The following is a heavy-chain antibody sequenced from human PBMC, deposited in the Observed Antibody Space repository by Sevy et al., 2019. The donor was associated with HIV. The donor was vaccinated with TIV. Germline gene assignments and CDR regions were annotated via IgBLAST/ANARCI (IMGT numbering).Heavy chain of an antibody. D-gene: IGHD2-2*01. CDR3: ARAKGYCSSTSCAYYYGMDV. CDR2: IGTAGDT. Sequence: GGSLRLSCAASGFTFSSYDMHWVRQATGKGLEWVSAIGTAGDTYYPGSVKGRFTIPRENAKNSLYLQMNSLRAGDTAVYYCARAKGYCSSTSCAYYYGMDVWGQGTTVTVSS. J-gene: IGHJ6*02. V-gene: IGHV3-13*01. CDR1: GFTFSSYD.